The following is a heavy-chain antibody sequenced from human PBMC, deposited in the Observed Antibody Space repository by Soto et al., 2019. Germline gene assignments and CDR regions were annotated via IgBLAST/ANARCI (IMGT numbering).Heavy chain of an antibody. V-gene: IGHV3-48*01. J-gene: IGHJ4*02. CDR2: ISSSSSTI. Sequence: EVQLVESGGGLVQPGGSLRLSCAASGFTFSSYSMNWVRQAPGKWLEWVSYISSSSSTIYYADSVKGRFTISRDNAKNSLYLQMNSLRAEDTAVYYCARGLNGHFDYWGQGTLVTVSS. CDR3: ARGLNGHFDY. CDR1: GFTFSSYS. D-gene: IGHD2-8*01.